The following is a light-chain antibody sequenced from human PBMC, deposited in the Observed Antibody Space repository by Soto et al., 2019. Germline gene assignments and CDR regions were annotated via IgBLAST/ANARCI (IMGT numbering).Light chain of an antibody. V-gene: IGLV1-44*01. Sequence: SVLTQPPSASGTPGQRVTISCSGSSSNIGSNTVNWYQQLPGTAPKLLIYSNNQRPSGVPDRFSGSKSGTSASLAIRGLQSEDEAEYYCAAWDDSLNGHVFGTGTKVTVL. CDR1: SSNIGSNT. CDR2: SNN. J-gene: IGLJ1*01. CDR3: AAWDDSLNGHV.